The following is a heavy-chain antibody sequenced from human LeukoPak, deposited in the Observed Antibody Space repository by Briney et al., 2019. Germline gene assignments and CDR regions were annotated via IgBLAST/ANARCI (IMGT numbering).Heavy chain of an antibody. CDR1: GFTFSRFW. V-gene: IGHV3-7*04. J-gene: IGHJ4*02. CDR2: IKQDGSEK. D-gene: IGHD5-12*01. CDR3: ARDGTYTDYDPDFDI. Sequence: GGSLRLSCAASGFTFSRFWMSWVRHAPGKGLEWVVNIKQDGSEKYYVDSVKGRFTISRDNAKNSLYLQMNSLRAEDTAVFYCARDGTYTDYDPDFDIWGQGTLVTVSS.